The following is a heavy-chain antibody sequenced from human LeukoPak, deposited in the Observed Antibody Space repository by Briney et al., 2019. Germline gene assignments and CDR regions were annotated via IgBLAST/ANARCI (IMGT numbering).Heavy chain of an antibody. CDR1: GFTLGSHD. CDR2: IASGFQT. D-gene: IGHD5-18*01. Sequence: PGGSLRLSCTASGFTLGSHDMHWVRQTTGEGLEWVAAIASGFQTFYAGSAKGRFTVSREDAKNSLYLQMNSLRAGDTAVYYCVREARGYHYTYFDYWGQGTLVTVSS. J-gene: IGHJ4*02. CDR3: VREARGYHYTYFDY. V-gene: IGHV3-13*01.